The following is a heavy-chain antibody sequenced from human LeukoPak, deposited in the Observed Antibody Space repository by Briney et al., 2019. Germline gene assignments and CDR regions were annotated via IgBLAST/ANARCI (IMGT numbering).Heavy chain of an antibody. CDR1: GFTFSSYA. Sequence: GGSLRLSCAASGFTFSSYAMNWVRQAPGKGLEWVAGISSGDRTFHAESVKGRFTISRDKSKNMVHLQMNSLTGEDTALYYCVRRGDASSGWGDHDFWGQGALVTVSS. J-gene: IGHJ4*02. CDR3: VRRGDASSGWGDHDF. D-gene: IGHD6-19*01. CDR2: ISSGDRT. V-gene: IGHV3-23*01.